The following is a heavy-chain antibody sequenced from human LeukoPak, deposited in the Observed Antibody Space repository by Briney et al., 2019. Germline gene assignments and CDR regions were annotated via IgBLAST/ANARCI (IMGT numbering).Heavy chain of an antibody. CDR2: IYHSGST. V-gene: IGHV4-30-2*01. D-gene: IGHD3-10*01. J-gene: IGHJ4*02. CDR1: GGSISSGGYY. CDR3: ASRDSRVSGTQTPFDY. Sequence: SETLSLTCTVSGGSISSGGYYWSWIRQPPGKGLEWIGYIYHSGSTYYNPSLKSRVTISVDRSKNQFSLKLSSVTAADTAVYYCASRDSRVSGTQTPFDYWGQGTLVTVSS.